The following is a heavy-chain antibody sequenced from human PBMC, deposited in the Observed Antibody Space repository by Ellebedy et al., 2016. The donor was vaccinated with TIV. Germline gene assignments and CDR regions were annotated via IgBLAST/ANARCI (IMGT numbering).Heavy chain of an antibody. D-gene: IGHD1-26*01. V-gene: IGHV3-23*01. CDR1: GFTFSSYA. J-gene: IGHJ6*03. CDR2: ISGSGGST. Sequence: GESLKISCAASGFTFSSYAMSWVRQAPGKGLEWVSAISGSGGSTYYADSVKGRFTISRDNSKNTLYLQMNSLRAEDTAVYYCAKCIMGSGSYYDYYYYYMDVWGKGTTVTVSS. CDR3: AKCIMGSGSYYDYYYYYMDV.